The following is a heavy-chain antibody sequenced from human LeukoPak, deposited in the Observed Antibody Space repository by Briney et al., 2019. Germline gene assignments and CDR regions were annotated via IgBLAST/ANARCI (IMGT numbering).Heavy chain of an antibody. CDR2: LSYDGTTE. CDR3: ARTIAAAGIDY. Sequence: GGSLRLSCAASGFPFTYYAMQWVRQAPDKGLEWVASLSYDGTTEHYADSVKGRFTISRDNAKNSLYLQMNSLRAEDTAVYYCARTIAAAGIDYWGQGTLVTVSS. J-gene: IGHJ4*02. CDR1: GFPFTYYA. D-gene: IGHD6-13*01. V-gene: IGHV3-30*04.